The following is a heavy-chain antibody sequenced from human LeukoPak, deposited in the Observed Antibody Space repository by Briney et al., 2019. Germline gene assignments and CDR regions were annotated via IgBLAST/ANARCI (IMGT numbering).Heavy chain of an antibody. CDR3: ARVDRYHYYLDV. J-gene: IGHJ6*03. CDR1: GGTFSSNS. CDR2: IMPLFKTA. V-gene: IGHV1-69*05. Sequence: SVKVSCKASGGTFSSNSITWVRQAPGQGLEWMGGIMPLFKTANYAQRFQGRVTITTDESTSTAYMELSSLRFEDTAMYYCARVDRYHYYLDVWGKGTTVTVSS.